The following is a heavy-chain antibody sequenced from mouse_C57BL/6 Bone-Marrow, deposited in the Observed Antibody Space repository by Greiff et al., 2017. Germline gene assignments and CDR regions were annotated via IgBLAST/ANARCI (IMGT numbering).Heavy chain of an antibody. CDR3: AIDRECYSWYFDV. Sequence: QVQLQQPGAELVRPGTSVKLSCKASGYTFTSYWMHWVKQSPGQGLAWIGVIDPSDSYTNYNHKFKGKATLTVDTSSSTAYMQLSSLTSEDSAVYNCAIDRECYSWYFDVWGTGTTVTVSS. J-gene: IGHJ1*03. V-gene: IGHV1-59*01. CDR1: GYTFTSYW. CDR2: IDPSDSYT. D-gene: IGHD3-2*01.